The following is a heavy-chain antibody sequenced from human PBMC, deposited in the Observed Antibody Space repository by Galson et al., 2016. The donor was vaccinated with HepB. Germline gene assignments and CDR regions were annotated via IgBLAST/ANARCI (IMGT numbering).Heavy chain of an antibody. D-gene: IGHD6-13*01. CDR3: SRDRIAAPGYYGMDV. CDR2: IYYSGST. CDR1: GGSVSSNRYY. J-gene: IGHJ6*02. V-gene: IGHV4-61*01. Sequence: SETLSLTCTVSGGSVSSNRYYWSWIRQPPGKGLEWIGYIYYSGSTNYNPSLKSRVAISVDTSKDQFSLKLSSVTAADTAVYYCSRDRIAAPGYYGMDVGGQGTTVTVSS.